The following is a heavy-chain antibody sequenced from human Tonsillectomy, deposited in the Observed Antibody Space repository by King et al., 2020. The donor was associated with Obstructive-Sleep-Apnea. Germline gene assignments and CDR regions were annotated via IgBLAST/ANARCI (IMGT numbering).Heavy chain of an antibody. V-gene: IGHV3-48*04. J-gene: IGHJ3*02. Sequence: VQLVESGGGLVQPGGSLRLSCAASGFTFSGYNMNWVPQSPGKGLEWVSYIRSSISTIYYSDSVKGRFTISRDNAKNSLYLQMNSLRAEDTAVYYCARDLVPDAFDIWGQGTMVTVSS. D-gene: IGHD6-13*01. CDR2: IRSSISTI. CDR3: ARDLVPDAFDI. CDR1: GFTFSGYN.